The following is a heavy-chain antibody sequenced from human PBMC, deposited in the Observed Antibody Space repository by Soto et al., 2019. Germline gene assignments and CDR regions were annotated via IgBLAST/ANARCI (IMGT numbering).Heavy chain of an antibody. CDR1: GDSLINYY. CDR3: ARGDLENYGSGSYKWFDP. D-gene: IGHD3-10*01. Sequence: SETLSLTCTVSGDSLINYYWSWIRQPPGKGLEWIGYIYYSGSTNYSPSLKSRVTISVDTSKNQFSLKLSSVAAADTAVYYCARGDLENYGSGSYKWFDPWGQGTLVTVSS. V-gene: IGHV4-59*01. J-gene: IGHJ5*02. CDR2: IYYSGST.